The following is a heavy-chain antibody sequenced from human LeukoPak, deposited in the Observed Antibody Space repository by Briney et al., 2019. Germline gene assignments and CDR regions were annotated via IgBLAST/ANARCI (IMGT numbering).Heavy chain of an antibody. J-gene: IGHJ4*02. Sequence: GGSLRLSCAASGFTFSSYTMNWVRQAPGKGLEWVSSISSSSSYIYYADSVKGRFTISRDNAKKSLYLQMNSLRAEDTALYYCARRDYYGSGSPDFWGQGTLVTVSS. D-gene: IGHD3-10*01. CDR3: ARRDYYGSGSPDF. CDR1: GFTFSSYT. V-gene: IGHV3-21*04. CDR2: ISSSSSYI.